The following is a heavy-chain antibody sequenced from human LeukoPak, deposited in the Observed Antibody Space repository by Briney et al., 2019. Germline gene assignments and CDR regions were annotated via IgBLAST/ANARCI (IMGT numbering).Heavy chain of an antibody. CDR1: GGSITTHY. Sequence: SETLFLTCTVSGGSITTHYWSWIRQPPGRGLEWIGYIFYSGRTNYNPSLKGRVTISLGTSKNQFSLKVNSVTAADTALYYCARNEGAFDIWGQGTMVTVSS. CDR3: ARNEGAFDI. V-gene: IGHV4-59*08. CDR2: IFYSGRT. D-gene: IGHD1-1*01. J-gene: IGHJ3*02.